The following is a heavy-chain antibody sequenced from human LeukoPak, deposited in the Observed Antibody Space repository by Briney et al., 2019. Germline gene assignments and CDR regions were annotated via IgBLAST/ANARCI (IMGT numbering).Heavy chain of an antibody. CDR3: ARDIVVVPAADHDAFDI. V-gene: IGHV1-2*02. D-gene: IGHD2-2*01. J-gene: IGHJ3*02. Sequence: GASVKVSCKASGYTFTGYYIHWVRQAPGQGLEYMGWINPNSGGTNYAQKIQGRVTMTRDTSISTAYMELSRLRSDDTAVYYCARDIVVVPAADHDAFDIWGQGTMVTVSS. CDR2: INPNSGGT. CDR1: GYTFTGYY.